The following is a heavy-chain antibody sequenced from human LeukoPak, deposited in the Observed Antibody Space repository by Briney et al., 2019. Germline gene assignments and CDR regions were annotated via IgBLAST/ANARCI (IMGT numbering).Heavy chain of an antibody. CDR3: ARTTEAHSWRTRYYDYYMDV. J-gene: IGHJ6*03. V-gene: IGHV1-2*02. Sequence: GASVKVSCKASGYTFTGYYMHWVRQAPGQGLEWMGWINPNSGGTNYAQKFQGRVTMTRDTSKNQFSLKLSSVTAADTAVYYCARTTEAHSWRTRYYDYYMDVWGKGTTVTVSS. CDR1: GYTFTGYY. CDR2: INPNSGGT. D-gene: IGHD6-13*01.